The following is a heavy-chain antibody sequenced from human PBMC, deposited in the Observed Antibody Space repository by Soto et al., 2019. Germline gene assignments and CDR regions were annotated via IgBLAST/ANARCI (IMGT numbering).Heavy chain of an antibody. V-gene: IGHV1-2*04. Sequence: QVQLVQSGAEVKKPGASVKVSCKASGYTFTGYYMHWVRQAPGQGLEWMGWINPNSGGTNYAQKFQGWVTMTRDTSISTAYMELSRLRSDDTAVYYCARDFSSGVDYYDSSGYYYRSPGAFDIWGQGTMVTVSS. D-gene: IGHD3-22*01. CDR2: INPNSGGT. J-gene: IGHJ3*02. CDR3: ARDFSSGVDYYDSSGYYYRSPGAFDI. CDR1: GYTFTGYY.